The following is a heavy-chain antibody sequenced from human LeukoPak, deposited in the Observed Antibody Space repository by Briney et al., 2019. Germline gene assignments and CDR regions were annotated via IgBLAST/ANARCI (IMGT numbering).Heavy chain of an antibody. CDR3: ARGRPVATI. V-gene: IGHV4-59*01. Sequence: SETLSLTCTVSGGSISSYYWSWLRQPPGKGLEWIGYIYYSGSTNYNPSLKSRVTISVDTSKNQFSLKLNSVTAADTAVYYCARGRPVATIWGQGTLATVSS. CDR2: IYYSGST. J-gene: IGHJ4*02. D-gene: IGHD1-26*01. CDR1: GGSISSYY.